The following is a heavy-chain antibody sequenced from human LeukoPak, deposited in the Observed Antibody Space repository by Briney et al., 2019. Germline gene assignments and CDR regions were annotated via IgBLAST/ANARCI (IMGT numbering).Heavy chain of an antibody. Sequence: GGSLRLSCAASGFTFSGSAMHWVRQASGKGLEWVGRIRSKANSYATAYAASVKGRFTISRDDSKNTAYLQMNSLKTEDTAVYYCTSTGIVGATSQVGVDYWGQGTLLTVSS. V-gene: IGHV3-73*01. CDR3: TSTGIVGATSQVGVDY. D-gene: IGHD1-26*01. CDR1: GFTFSGSA. J-gene: IGHJ4*02. CDR2: IRSKANSYAT.